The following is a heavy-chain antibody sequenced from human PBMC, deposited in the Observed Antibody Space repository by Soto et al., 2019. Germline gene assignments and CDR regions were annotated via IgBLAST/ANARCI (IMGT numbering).Heavy chain of an antibody. V-gene: IGHV3-48*01. J-gene: IGHJ5*02. D-gene: IGHD3-3*01. CDR3: ERDRSGGTIFGVVKXDP. CDR1: GFTFSSYS. Sequence: RGSLRLSCAASGFTFSSYSMNWVRQAPGKGLEWVSYISSSSSTIYYADSVKGRFTISRDNAKNSPYLQMNSLRAEETDVYYCERDRSGGTIFGVVKXDPWGQG. CDR2: ISSSSSTI.